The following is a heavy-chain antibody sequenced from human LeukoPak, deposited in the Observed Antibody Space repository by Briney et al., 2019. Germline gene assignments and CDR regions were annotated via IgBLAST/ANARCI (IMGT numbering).Heavy chain of an antibody. CDR2: IRYDGSNK. CDR1: GFSFSSYG. CDR3: ARGIDY. V-gene: IGHV3-30*02. Sequence: GGSLRLSCAASGFSFSSYGMHWVRQAPGKGLEWVAFIRYDGSNKCYADSVKGRFTISRDNAKNSLYLQMNSLRAEDTAVYYCARGIDYWGQGTLVTVSS. J-gene: IGHJ4*02.